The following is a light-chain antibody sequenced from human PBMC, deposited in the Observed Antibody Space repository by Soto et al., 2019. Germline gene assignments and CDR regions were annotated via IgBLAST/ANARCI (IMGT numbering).Light chain of an antibody. CDR3: SSYTSSSAPYV. CDR2: DVS. Sequence: QSALTQPASVSGSPGQSITISCTGTSSDDGGYNYVSWYQQHPGKAPKLMIYDVSNRPSGVSNRFSGSKSGTTASLTISGLQAEDEADYYCSSYTSSSAPYVFVTGTKVTVL. CDR1: SSDDGGYNY. J-gene: IGLJ1*01. V-gene: IGLV2-14*01.